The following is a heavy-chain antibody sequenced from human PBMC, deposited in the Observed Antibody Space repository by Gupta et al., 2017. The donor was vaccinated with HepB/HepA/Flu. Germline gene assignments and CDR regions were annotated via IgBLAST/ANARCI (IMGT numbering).Heavy chain of an antibody. CDR3: ARDVRSRYFDL. CDR1: GFTFRNYG. J-gene: IGHJ2*01. V-gene: IGHV3-33*01. CDR2: IWYDGSNK. Sequence: GFTFRNYGMHWIRQAPGKGLEWVAVIWYDGSNKYYADSVKGRFTISRDNSKNTLSLRMNSLRAEDTAVYYCARDVRSRYFDLWGRGNLVTVYS.